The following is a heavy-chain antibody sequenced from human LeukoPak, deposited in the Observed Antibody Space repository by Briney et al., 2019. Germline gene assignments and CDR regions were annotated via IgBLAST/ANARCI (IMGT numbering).Heavy chain of an antibody. V-gene: IGHV3-33*01. CDR1: GFTFSGYG. CDR3: ARDRHCVNGLCHNSPGMDV. Sequence: GRSLRLSCAASGFTFSGYGMHWVRLAPGKGLEWVADIWFDGKNEHFAASVKGRFTISRDNSKKTMYLQINSLRAEDTAVYYCARDRHCVNGLCHNSPGMDVWGRGTTVTVSS. J-gene: IGHJ6*02. D-gene: IGHD2-8*01. CDR2: IWFDGKNE.